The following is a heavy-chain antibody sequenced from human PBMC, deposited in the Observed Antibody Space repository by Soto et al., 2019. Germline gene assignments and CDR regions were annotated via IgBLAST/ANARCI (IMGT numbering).Heavy chain of an antibody. D-gene: IGHD6-6*01. CDR3: STGIAARPPG. Sequence: EVQLVESGGGLVQPGGALKLSCAASGFIFSDSAMHWVRQASGKGLEWVGRIRTKANTYATAYAASVEGRFTISRDDSKNTAYLQMNRLKTEETAVYYCSTGIAARPPGWGQGTLVTVSS. CDR2: IRTKANTYAT. CDR1: GFIFSDSA. V-gene: IGHV3-73*01. J-gene: IGHJ4*02.